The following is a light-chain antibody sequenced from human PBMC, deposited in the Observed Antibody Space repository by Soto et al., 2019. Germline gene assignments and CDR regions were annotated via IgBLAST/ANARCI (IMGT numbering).Light chain of an antibody. CDR1: QSVSSSY. CDR2: GAS. CDR3: QQYGTSPQT. V-gene: IGKV3-20*01. J-gene: IGKJ1*01. Sequence: EIVLTQSPGTLSLSPGERAPLSCRASQSVSSSYLAWYQQKLGQAPRLLIYGASSRATGIPDRFSGSGSGTDFTLTISRLEPEDFAVYYCQQYGTSPQTFGQGTKVEIK.